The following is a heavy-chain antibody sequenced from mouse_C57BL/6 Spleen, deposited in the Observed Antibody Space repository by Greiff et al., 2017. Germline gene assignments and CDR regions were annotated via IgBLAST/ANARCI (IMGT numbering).Heavy chain of an antibody. V-gene: IGHV1-26*01. J-gene: IGHJ2*01. CDR1: GYTFTDYY. CDR2: INPNNGGT. D-gene: IGHD2-4*01. CDR3: ARYPAIYYYYDDEKAHDY. Sequence: VQLQQSGPELVKPGASVKISCKASGYTFTDYYMHWVKQSHGKSLEWIGDINPNNGGTSYNQKFKGKATLTVDKSSSTAYMELRSLTSKDSAVSYCARYPAIYYYYDDEKAHDYWGQGTTLTVAS.